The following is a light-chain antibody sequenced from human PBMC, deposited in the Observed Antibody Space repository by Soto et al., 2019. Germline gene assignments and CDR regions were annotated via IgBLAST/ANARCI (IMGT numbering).Light chain of an antibody. CDR1: SSNIGAGYD. V-gene: IGLV1-40*01. CDR3: QSYDSSLSGWV. J-gene: IGLJ3*02. Sequence: QAVVTQPPSVSGXPGQRVTIXCTESSSNIGAGYDVHWYQQLPGTAPKLLIYGNSNRPSGVPDRFSGSKSGTSASLAITGLQAEDEADYYCQSYDSSLSGWVFGGGTKLTVL. CDR2: GNS.